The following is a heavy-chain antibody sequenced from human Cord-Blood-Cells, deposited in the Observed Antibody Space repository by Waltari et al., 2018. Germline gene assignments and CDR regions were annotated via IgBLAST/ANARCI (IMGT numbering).Heavy chain of an antibody. CDR3: ARASPGYSSSWYVDY. Sequence: QLQLQESGPGLVKPSEPLSLTCTVSGGSISSGSYYWGWIRQPPGKGPEWIGSIYYSGGTYYNPSLKSLVTISVDTSKNQFSLKLSSVTAADTAVYYCARASPGYSSSWYVDYWGQGTLVTVSS. CDR1: GGSISSGSYY. V-gene: IGHV4-39*01. D-gene: IGHD6-13*01. J-gene: IGHJ4*02. CDR2: IYYSGGT.